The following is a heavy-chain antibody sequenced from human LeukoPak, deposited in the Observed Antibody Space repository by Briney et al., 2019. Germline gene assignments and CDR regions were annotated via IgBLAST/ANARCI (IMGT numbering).Heavy chain of an antibody. CDR3: ARLGPYYDSSGYGEYNWFDP. D-gene: IGHD3-22*01. CDR1: GYTFTSYG. J-gene: IGHJ5*02. CDR2: IIPIFGTA. Sequence: SVKVSCKASGYTFTSYGISWVRQAPGQGLEWMAGIIPIFGTANYAQKFQGRVTITADESTSTAYMELSSLRSEDTAVYYCARLGPYYDSSGYGEYNWFDPWGQGTLVTVSS. V-gene: IGHV1-69*13.